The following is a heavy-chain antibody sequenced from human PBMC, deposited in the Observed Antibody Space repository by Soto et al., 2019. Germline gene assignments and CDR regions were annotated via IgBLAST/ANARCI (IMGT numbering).Heavy chain of an antibody. V-gene: IGHV1-69*19. CDR1: GGTFSSYA. Sequence: QVQLVQSGAEVKKPGSSVKVSCQASGGTFSSYAISWVRQAPGQGLEWMGGIIPIFGTANYAQKFQGRVTITADESTSTAYMELSSLRSEDTAVYYCARGGAVVVPAAYNWFDPWGQGTLVTVSS. D-gene: IGHD2-2*01. CDR2: IIPIFGTA. J-gene: IGHJ5*02. CDR3: ARGGAVVVPAAYNWFDP.